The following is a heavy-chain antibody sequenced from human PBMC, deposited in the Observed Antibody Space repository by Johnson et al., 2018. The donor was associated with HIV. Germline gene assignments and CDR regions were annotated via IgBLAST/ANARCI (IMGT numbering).Heavy chain of an antibody. Sequence: VQLVESGGGVVQPGRSLRLSCAASGFTFSNYGMHWVRQAPGKGLEWVAVISYDGSNKYYADSVKGRFTISRDNSKNTLYLQMNSLRAEDTAVYYCARERPGSGYDWGGSDDAFDIWGQGTMVTVSS. J-gene: IGHJ3*02. CDR3: ARERPGSGYDWGGSDDAFDI. V-gene: IGHV3-30*03. D-gene: IGHD5-12*01. CDR1: GFTFSNYG. CDR2: ISYDGSNK.